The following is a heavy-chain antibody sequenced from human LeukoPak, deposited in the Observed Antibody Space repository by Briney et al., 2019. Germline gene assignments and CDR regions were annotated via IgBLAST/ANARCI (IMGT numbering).Heavy chain of an antibody. J-gene: IGHJ4*02. V-gene: IGHV4-39*01. Sequence: SETLSLTCTVSGGSMSSSSYYWGWIRQPPGKGLEWIGTIYYSGSTYYNPSLKTRLIISADMSKNRYSLKVTSVTAADTAVYYCAGWVGATGALDYWGQGTLVTVSS. CDR2: IYYSGST. D-gene: IGHD1-26*01. CDR1: GGSMSSSSYY. CDR3: AGWVGATGALDY.